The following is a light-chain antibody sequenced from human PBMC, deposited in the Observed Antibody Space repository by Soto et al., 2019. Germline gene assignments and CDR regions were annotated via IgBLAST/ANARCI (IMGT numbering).Light chain of an antibody. CDR2: RSN. V-gene: IGLV1-47*01. CDR3: AAWDDSLSGVV. J-gene: IGLJ2*01. Sequence: QSVLTQPPSASGTPGQRVTISCSGSSSIIGSYHVYWYQQLPGTAPKLLMYRSNQRPSGVPDRFSGSKSGTSASLAISGLRSEDEADYYCAAWDDSLSGVVFGGGTKVTVL. CDR1: SSIIGSYH.